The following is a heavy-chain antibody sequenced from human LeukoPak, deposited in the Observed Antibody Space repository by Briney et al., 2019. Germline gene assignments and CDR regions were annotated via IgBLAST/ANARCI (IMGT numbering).Heavy chain of an antibody. CDR1: GFTFSSYA. D-gene: IGHD4-23*01. V-gene: IGHV3-23*01. CDR2: ISGGGGGI. J-gene: IGHJ5*02. Sequence: GGSLRLSCAASGFTFSSYAMSWVRQAPGKGLEWVSTISGGGGGIYYADSVKGRFTISRDNSKNTLFLQMNSLRAEDTAVYYRAKDKTGNSYNWFDHWGQGTLVTVSS. CDR3: AKDKTGNSYNWFDH.